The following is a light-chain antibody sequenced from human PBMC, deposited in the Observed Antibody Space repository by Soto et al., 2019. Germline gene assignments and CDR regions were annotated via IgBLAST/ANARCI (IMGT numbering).Light chain of an antibody. CDR1: QSVSSN. CDR2: DAS. Sequence: EAVMTQSPATLSVSTGERPTLSCRASQSVSSNLAWYQQKPCQAPRLLIYDASTRATGIPARFSGSGSGTEFTLTISSLQSEDFAVYYCQQYNTWPLTFGPGTKVDIK. J-gene: IGKJ3*01. V-gene: IGKV3-15*01. CDR3: QQYNTWPLT.